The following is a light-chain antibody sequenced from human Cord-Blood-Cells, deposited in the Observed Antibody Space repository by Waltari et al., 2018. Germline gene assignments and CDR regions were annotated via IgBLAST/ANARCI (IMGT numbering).Light chain of an antibody. J-gene: IGKJ2*01. Sequence: EIVMTQSPVTLSVSPGERATLSCRASQSVSSNLAWYQQKPGQAPRLPIYGASTRATGIPARFSGSGSGTEFTLTISSLQSEDFAVYYCQQYNNWPPYTFGQGTKLEIK. V-gene: IGKV3-15*01. CDR2: GAS. CDR1: QSVSSN. CDR3: QQYNNWPPYT.